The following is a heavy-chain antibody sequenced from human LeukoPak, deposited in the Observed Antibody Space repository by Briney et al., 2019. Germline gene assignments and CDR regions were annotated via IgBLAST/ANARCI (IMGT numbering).Heavy chain of an antibody. Sequence: SETLSLTCIVSGGSISNHYWSWIRQPPGKGLEWIGHIYYSGSTNYYPSLKSRVTILVDTSKNQFSLRLSSVTAADTAVYYCARDLGYYHSGSYLGWFDPWGQGTQVTVSS. V-gene: IGHV4-59*11. J-gene: IGHJ5*02. CDR1: GGSISNHY. CDR2: IYYSGST. D-gene: IGHD3-10*01. CDR3: ARDLGYYHSGSYLGWFDP.